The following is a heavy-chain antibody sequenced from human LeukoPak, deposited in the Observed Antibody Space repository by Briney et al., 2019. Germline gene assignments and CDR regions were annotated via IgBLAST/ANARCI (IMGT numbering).Heavy chain of an antibody. D-gene: IGHD3-10*01. CDR2: IYYSGST. J-gene: IGHJ4*02. CDR1: GYSISSGYY. Sequence: SETLSLTCTVSGYSISSGYYWGWLRQPPGKGLEWIGSIYYSGSTYYNPSLKSRVTISVDTSKNQFSLKLSSVTAADTAVYYCAREAVGYYGSGIHYFDYWGQGTLVTVSS. CDR3: AREAVGYYGSGIHYFDY. V-gene: IGHV4-38-2*02.